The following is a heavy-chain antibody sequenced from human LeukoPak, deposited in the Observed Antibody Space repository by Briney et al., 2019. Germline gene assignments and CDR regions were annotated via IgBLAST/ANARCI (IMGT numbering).Heavy chain of an antibody. CDR3: AKDVVPKSRPHYYYYGMDV. D-gene: IGHD2-21*01. CDR2: ISYDGSNK. Sequence: PGRSLRLSCAASGFTFSSYGMHWVRQAPGKGLEWVAVISYDGSNKYYADSMKGRFTLSRDNSKNTLYLQMNSLRAEDTAVYYCAKDVVPKSRPHYYYYGMDVWGKGTTVTVSS. CDR1: GFTFSSYG. V-gene: IGHV3-30*18. J-gene: IGHJ6*04.